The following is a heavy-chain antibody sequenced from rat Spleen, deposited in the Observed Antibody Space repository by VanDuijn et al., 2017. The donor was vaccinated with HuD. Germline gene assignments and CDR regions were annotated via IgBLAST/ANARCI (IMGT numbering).Heavy chain of an antibody. Sequence: EVQLVESGGGLVQPGRSLKLSCAASGFTFSDFDMAWVRQAPTKGLEWVASITNTGGSTYYPDSVKGRFTISRDNAKSTLYLQMNSLRSEDTATYYCATYTNYFFEHWGQGVMVTVSS. CDR1: GFTFSDFD. CDR2: ITNTGGST. V-gene: IGHV5-29*01. D-gene: IGHD1-10*01. J-gene: IGHJ2*01. CDR3: ATYTNYFFEH.